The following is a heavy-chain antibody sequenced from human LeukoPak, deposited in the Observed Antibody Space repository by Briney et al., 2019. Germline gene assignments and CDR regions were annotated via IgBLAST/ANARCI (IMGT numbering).Heavy chain of an antibody. V-gene: IGHV1-69*05. Sequence: GASVKVSCKASGGTFSSYAISWVRQAPGQGLEWMGGIIPIFGTANYAQKFQGRVTITTDESTSTAYMELSSLRSEDTAVYYCAAGIAARPDLSLFYRGAFDIWGQGTMVTVSS. CDR1: GGTFSSYA. CDR3: AAGIAARPDLSLFYRGAFDI. J-gene: IGHJ3*02. CDR2: IIPIFGTA. D-gene: IGHD6-6*01.